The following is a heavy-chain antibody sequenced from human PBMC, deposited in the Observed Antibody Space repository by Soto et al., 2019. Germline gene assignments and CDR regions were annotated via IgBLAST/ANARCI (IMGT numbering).Heavy chain of an antibody. V-gene: IGHV4-34*01. CDR2: INHSGST. CDR3: DRGGWHSSSWSHYYAYGMDV. D-gene: IGHD6-13*01. J-gene: IGHJ6*02. CDR1: GGTFSGYY. Sequence: PSETLSLTCAVYGGTFSGYYWSWMRQPPGKGLEWIGEINHSGSTNYNPSLKSRVTISVDTSKNQFSLKLSSVTAADKAVYYCDRGGWHSSSWSHYYAYGMDVWGQGNTVTVSS.